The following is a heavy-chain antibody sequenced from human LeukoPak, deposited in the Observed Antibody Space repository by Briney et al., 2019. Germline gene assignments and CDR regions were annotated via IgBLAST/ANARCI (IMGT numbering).Heavy chain of an antibody. CDR2: IYWDDDK. D-gene: IGHD3-10*01. CDR1: GFSLSTSGMG. Sequence: ESGPTLVKPTQTLTLTCTFSGFSLSTSGMGVGWIRQAPGKALEWLALIYWDDDKRYSPSLKSRLTITKDTSKNQVVLTMTNMDPVDTATYYCAHKPSGPYYLDYWGQGTLVTVSS. J-gene: IGHJ4*02. CDR3: AHKPSGPYYLDY. V-gene: IGHV2-5*02.